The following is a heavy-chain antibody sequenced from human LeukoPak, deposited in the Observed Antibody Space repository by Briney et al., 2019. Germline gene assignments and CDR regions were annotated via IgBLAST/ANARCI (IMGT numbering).Heavy chain of an antibody. Sequence: GGPLRLSCAASGFTFSSHSMIWVPAAPGKALEGVSSISSSSSHLYYADSVTGRFTITRDNSTNTPYLQMSSLRAHDTVVYYCARDGRPQLHHYYHMHVWGKGTTVNIPS. CDR1: GFTFSSHS. V-gene: IGHV3-21*01. CDR2: ISSSSSHL. CDR3: ARDGRPQLHHYYHMHV. D-gene: IGHD4-23*01. J-gene: IGHJ6*03.